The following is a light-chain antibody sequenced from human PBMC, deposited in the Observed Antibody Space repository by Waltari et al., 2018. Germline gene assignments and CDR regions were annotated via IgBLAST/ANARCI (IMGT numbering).Light chain of an antibody. J-gene: IGLJ2*01. CDR1: SSDVGGYNY. V-gene: IGLV2-8*01. Sequence: QSALTQPPSASGSPGQSVTLSCTGTSSDVGGYNYVSWYQQHPGKAPKLLIYDVTKRPSGVPDRFSASKSGDTASLTVSGLQAEDEADYCSSFTARTNVVFGGGTKLTVL. CDR3: SSFTARTNVV. CDR2: DVT.